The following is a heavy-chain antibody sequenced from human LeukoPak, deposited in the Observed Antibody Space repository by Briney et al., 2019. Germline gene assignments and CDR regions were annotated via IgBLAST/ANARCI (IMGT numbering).Heavy chain of an antibody. V-gene: IGHV1-18*01. CDR3: ARKGYYYSDYYYYYMDV. Sequence: ASVKVSCKASGYTFTSYGISWVRQAPGQGLEWMGWISAYNGNTNYAQKLQGRVTMTTDTSTSTAYMELRSLRSDDTAVYYCARKGYYYSDYYYYYMDVWGKGTTVTVSS. CDR1: GYTFTSYG. CDR2: ISAYNGNT. J-gene: IGHJ6*03. D-gene: IGHD3-22*01.